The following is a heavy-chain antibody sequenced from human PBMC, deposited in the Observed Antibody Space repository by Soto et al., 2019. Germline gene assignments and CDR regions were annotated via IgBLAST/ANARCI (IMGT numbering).Heavy chain of an antibody. D-gene: IGHD6-19*01. V-gene: IGHV3-33*01. CDR2: IWYDGSNK. CDR1: GFTFSSYG. Sequence: QVQLVESGGGVVQPGRSLRLSCAASGFTFSSYGMHWVRQAPGKGLEWVAVIWYDGSNKYYADSVKGRFTISRDNSKNTLYLQMNSLRAEDTAVYYCARDPNSSGWDFDYWGQGTLVTVSS. J-gene: IGHJ4*02. CDR3: ARDPNSSGWDFDY.